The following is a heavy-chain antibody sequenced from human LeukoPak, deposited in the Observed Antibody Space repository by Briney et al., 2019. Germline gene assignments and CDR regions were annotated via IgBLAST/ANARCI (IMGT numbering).Heavy chain of an antibody. D-gene: IGHD3-22*01. Sequence: SETLSLTCAVYGGSFSGYYWGWIRQPPGKGLEWIGSIYYSGSTYYNPSLKSRVTISVDTSKNQFSLKLSSVTAADTAVYYCARSRNYYDSSGYHRAFDIWGQGTMVTVSS. CDR3: ARSRNYYDSSGYHRAFDI. V-gene: IGHV4-34*01. J-gene: IGHJ3*02. CDR2: IYYSGST. CDR1: GGSFSGYY.